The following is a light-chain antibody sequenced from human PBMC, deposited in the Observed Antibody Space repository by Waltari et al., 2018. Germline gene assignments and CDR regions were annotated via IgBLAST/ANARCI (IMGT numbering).Light chain of an antibody. Sequence: DIVMTQSPDSLVVSLGERATINFHSSQSVLSSSNNRNFLAWYQQISGQPPKLLINWASTRESGVPDRFSGSGSGTDFTLTISGLQAEDVAVYYCQQYYSLPLTFGGGTKVEI. CDR2: WAS. J-gene: IGKJ4*02. CDR1: QSVLSSSNNRNF. V-gene: IGKV4-1*01. CDR3: QQYYSLPLT.